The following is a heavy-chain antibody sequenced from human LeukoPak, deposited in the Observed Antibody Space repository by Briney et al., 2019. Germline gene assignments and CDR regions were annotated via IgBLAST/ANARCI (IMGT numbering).Heavy chain of an antibody. CDR2: INQSGTT. CDR1: GGSFSGYY. D-gene: IGHD3-10*01. Sequence: SETLSLTCAVYGGSFSGYYWSWIRQPPGKGLEWIAQINQSGTTKYNPSLKSRVSISVDASKNQISLSMISVTAADTAIYYCAKGPDSGSPFAWFDSWGQGALVTVSS. CDR3: AKGPDSGSPFAWFDS. J-gene: IGHJ5*01. V-gene: IGHV4-34*01.